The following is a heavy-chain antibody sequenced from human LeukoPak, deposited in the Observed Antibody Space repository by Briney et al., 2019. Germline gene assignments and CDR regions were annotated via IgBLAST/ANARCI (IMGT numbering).Heavy chain of an antibody. V-gene: IGHV4-31*03. D-gene: IGHD3-10*01. CDR3: TRIPTHYYGSGSYYGYFDS. Sequence: PSQTLSLTCTVSGGSISSGGYYWSWIRQHPGKGLEWIGYIYYSGSTYYNPSLKSRVTISVDTSNNQFSLRLSSVTAADTAVYYCTRIPTHYYGSGSYYGYFDSWGQGTLVTVSS. J-gene: IGHJ4*02. CDR2: IYYSGST. CDR1: GGSISSGGYY.